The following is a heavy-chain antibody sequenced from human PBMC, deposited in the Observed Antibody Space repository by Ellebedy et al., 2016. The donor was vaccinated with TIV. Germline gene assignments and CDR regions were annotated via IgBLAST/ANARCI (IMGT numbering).Heavy chain of an antibody. CDR3: ARDAAGNGGKLDY. CDR1: GFTFSSYA. Sequence: PGGSLRLSCAASGFTFSSYAASWVRQAPGKGLEWVSVIFSAADGGETHYADSVKGRFTISRDSSKNTLYLQMNSLRAEDTAVYYCARDAAGNGGKLDYWGQGALVTVSS. V-gene: IGHV3-23*03. D-gene: IGHD4-23*01. CDR2: IFSAADGGET. J-gene: IGHJ4*02.